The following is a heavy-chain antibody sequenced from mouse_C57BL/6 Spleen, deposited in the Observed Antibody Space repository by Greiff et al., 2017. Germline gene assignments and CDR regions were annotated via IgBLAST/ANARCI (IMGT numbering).Heavy chain of an antibody. D-gene: IGHD1-1*01. CDR3: AREGFRYYGSSYYFDY. CDR1: GYTFTSYG. V-gene: IGHV1-81*01. J-gene: IGHJ2*01. CDR2: IYPRSGNT. Sequence: QVQLQQSGAELARPGASVKLSCKASGYTFTSYGISWVKQRPGQGLEWIGEIYPRSGNTYYNEKFKGKATLTADKSSSTAYMELRSLTSEDSAVYFCAREGFRYYGSSYYFDYWGQGTTLTVSS.